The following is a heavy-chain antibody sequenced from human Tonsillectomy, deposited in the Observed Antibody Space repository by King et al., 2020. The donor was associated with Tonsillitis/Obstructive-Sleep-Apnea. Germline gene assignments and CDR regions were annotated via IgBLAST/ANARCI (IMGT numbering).Heavy chain of an antibody. J-gene: IGHJ4*02. CDR2: ISASGGST. V-gene: IGHV3-23*04. D-gene: IGHD3-3*01. CDR1: GFTFSSYA. Sequence: EVQLVESGGGLVQPGGSLRLSCAASGFTFSSYAMTWVRQAPAKGLEWVSAISASGGSTYYAASVKGRFTISRDNSKNTLYLQVNSLRAEDTAVYYCAKGGFDFWSGYTYYFDHWGRGTLVTVSS. CDR3: AKGGFDFWSGYTYYFDH.